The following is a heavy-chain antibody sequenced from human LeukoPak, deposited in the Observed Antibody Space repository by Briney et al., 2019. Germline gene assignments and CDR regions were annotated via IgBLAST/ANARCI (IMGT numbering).Heavy chain of an antibody. CDR1: GGAISSYY. CDR2: IYYSGST. CDR3: LGPPGDY. V-gene: IGHV4-59*08. Sequence: SETLSLTCTVSGGAISSYYWSWIRQPPGKGLGWVGYIYYSGSTNYNPSLKRRVTISVYTRQNDSSLKRRALTAAHTPVYYCLGPPGDYWRQGPLVTVSS. J-gene: IGHJ4*02. D-gene: IGHD3-10*01.